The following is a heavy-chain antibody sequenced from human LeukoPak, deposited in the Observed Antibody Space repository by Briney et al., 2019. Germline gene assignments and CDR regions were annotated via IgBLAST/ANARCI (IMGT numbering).Heavy chain of an antibody. CDR1: GFTVSSNY. V-gene: IGHV3-66*01. CDR3: TTGGDYGDYYYYYGMDV. Sequence: PGRSLRLSCAAFGFTVSSNYMSWVRQAPGKGLEWVSVIYSGGSTYYADSVKGRFTISRDNSKNTLYLQMNSLRAEDTAVYYCTTGGDYGDYYYYYGMDVWGQGTTVTVSS. J-gene: IGHJ6*02. D-gene: IGHD4-17*01. CDR2: IYSGGST.